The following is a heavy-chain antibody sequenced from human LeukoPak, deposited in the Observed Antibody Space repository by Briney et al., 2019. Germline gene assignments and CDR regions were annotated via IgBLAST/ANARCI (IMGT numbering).Heavy chain of an antibody. CDR3: ARAPYMYYGDYFDY. V-gene: IGHV3-33*01. J-gene: IGHJ4*02. CDR1: GFTFSSYG. Sequence: GGSLRLSCAASGFTFSSYGMHWVRQAPGKGLEWVAVIWYDGSNKYYADSVKGRFTISRDNSKNTLYLQMNSLRAEDTAVYYCARAPYMYYGDYFDYWGQGTLVTVSS. D-gene: IGHD4-17*01. CDR2: IWYDGSNK.